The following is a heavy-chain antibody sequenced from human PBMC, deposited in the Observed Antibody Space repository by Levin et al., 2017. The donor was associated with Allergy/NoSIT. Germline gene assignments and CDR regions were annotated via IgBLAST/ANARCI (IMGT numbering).Heavy chain of an antibody. Sequence: SETLSLTCTVSGGSVSSGSYYWSWIRQPPGKGLEWIGYIYYSGSTNYNPSLKSRVTISVDTSKNQFSLKLSSVTAADTAVDYCARSDTAIDYWGQGTLVTVSS. CDR3: ARSDTAIDY. J-gene: IGHJ4*02. CDR2: IYYSGST. CDR1: GGSVSSGSYY. V-gene: IGHV4-61*01. D-gene: IGHD5-18*01.